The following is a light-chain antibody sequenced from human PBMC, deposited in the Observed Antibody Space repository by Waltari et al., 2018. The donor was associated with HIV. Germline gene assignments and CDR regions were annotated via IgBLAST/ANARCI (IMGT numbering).Light chain of an antibody. CDR3: QQLNSYPPGVT. Sequence: DIQLTQSPSFLSASVGDRVTITCRASQGISSYLAWYQQKPGKAPKLLIYAASTWQSGVPSRFSGSGSGTEFTLTISSLQPEDFATYYCQQLNSYPPGVTFGPGTKVDIK. CDR2: AAS. CDR1: QGISSY. V-gene: IGKV1-9*01. J-gene: IGKJ3*01.